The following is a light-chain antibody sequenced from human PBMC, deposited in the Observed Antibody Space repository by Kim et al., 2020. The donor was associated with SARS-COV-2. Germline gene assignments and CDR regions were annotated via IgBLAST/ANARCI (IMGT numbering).Light chain of an antibody. CDR3: QQYDSSPST. J-gene: IGKJ5*01. CDR2: KAS. CDR1: QTITTS. Sequence: ASVGDRVTMNCRASQTITTSLAWDQQKPGKAPNVLIYKASNLERGVPGRFSGSGSGTEFTLTITSLQPDDFATYYCQQYDSSPSTFGQGTRLEIK. V-gene: IGKV1-5*03.